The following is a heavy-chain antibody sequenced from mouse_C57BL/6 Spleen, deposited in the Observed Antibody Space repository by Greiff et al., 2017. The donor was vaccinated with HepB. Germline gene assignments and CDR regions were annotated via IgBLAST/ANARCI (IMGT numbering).Heavy chain of an antibody. CDR2: IYPRSGNT. CDR3: AGPYYYGSNGWYFDV. CDR1: GYTFTSYG. D-gene: IGHD1-1*01. J-gene: IGHJ1*03. Sequence: VQLQESGAELARPGASVKLSCKASGYTFTSYGISWVKQRTGQGLEWIGEIYPRSGNTYYNAKFKGKATLTADKYSSTAYMGLRSLTSEDSAVYFCAGPYYYGSNGWYFDVWGTGTTVTVSS. V-gene: IGHV1-81*01.